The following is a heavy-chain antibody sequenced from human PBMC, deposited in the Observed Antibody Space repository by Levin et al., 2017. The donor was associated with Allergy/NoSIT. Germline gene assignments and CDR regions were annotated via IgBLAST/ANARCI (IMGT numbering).Heavy chain of an antibody. CDR3: ARRAYTGTDSHFFGY. CDR2: ILPGDSNI. V-gene: IGHV5-51*01. Sequence: GESLKISCEGSGYSFTDFWIGWVRQMPGRGLEWIGIILPGDSNIKYSPSFQGQVTISADKSITTAYLQWSSLKASDTAMYFCARRAYTGTDSHFFGYWGQGMLVTVSS. CDR1: GYSFTDFW. D-gene: IGHD1-26*01. J-gene: IGHJ4*02.